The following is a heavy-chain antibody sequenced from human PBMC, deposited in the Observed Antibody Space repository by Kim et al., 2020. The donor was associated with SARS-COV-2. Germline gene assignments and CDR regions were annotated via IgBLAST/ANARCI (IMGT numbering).Heavy chain of an antibody. CDR1: GDSVSSKSTA. CDR2: THYRSNWSK. D-gene: IGHD3-10*01. Sequence: SQTLSLTCAISGDSVSSKSTAWHWISQSPSRGLEWLGRTHYRSNWSKDYAVSVKSRITINPDTSENQFSLQLNSVTPEDTVIYYCVREVDYYGSGSPPSDPWGQGTLVTVSS. CDR3: VREVDYYGSGSPPSDP. J-gene: IGHJ5*02. V-gene: IGHV6-1*01.